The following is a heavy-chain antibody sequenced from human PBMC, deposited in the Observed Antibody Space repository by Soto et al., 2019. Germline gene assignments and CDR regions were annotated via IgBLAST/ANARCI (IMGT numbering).Heavy chain of an antibody. Sequence: GGSLRLSCAASGFTFSSYSMNWVRQAPGKGLEWVSYISSSSSTIYYADSVKGRFTISRDNAKNSLYLQMNSLRAEDTAVYYCARDSYYDFWSGYYVGEFDYWGQGTLVTVSS. CDR3: ARDSYYDFWSGYYVGEFDY. CDR2: ISSSSSTI. J-gene: IGHJ4*02. V-gene: IGHV3-48*01. CDR1: GFTFSSYS. D-gene: IGHD3-3*01.